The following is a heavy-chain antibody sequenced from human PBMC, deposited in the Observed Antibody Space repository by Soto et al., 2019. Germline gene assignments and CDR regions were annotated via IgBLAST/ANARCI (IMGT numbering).Heavy chain of an antibody. D-gene: IGHD3-3*01. CDR1: GFTFSDYY. Sequence: QVQLVESGGGLVKPGGSLRLSCAASGFTFSDYYMSWIRQAPGKGLEWVSYISSSSSYTNYADSVKGRFTISRDNAKNSLYLQMNSLRAEDTAVYYCARGPTIFGVVIQNWFDPWGQGTLVTVSS. V-gene: IGHV3-11*06. CDR3: ARGPTIFGVVIQNWFDP. J-gene: IGHJ5*02. CDR2: ISSSSSYT.